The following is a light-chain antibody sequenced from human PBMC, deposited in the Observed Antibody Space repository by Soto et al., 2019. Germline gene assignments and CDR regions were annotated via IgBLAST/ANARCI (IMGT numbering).Light chain of an antibody. Sequence: DIQMTQSPSSLSASVGDRVTITCRASQSISSYLNWYQQKPGKAPKLLIYAASSLQSGVPSRFNGSGSGTDFTLTISSLQPEDFATYYCQQRYSTPLTFGGGTKLEIK. V-gene: IGKV1-39*01. CDR2: AAS. CDR3: QQRYSTPLT. CDR1: QSISSY. J-gene: IGKJ4*01.